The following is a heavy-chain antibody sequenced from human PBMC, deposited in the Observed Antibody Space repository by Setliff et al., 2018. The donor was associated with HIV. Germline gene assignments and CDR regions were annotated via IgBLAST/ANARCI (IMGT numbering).Heavy chain of an antibody. J-gene: IGHJ5*02. D-gene: IGHD4-17*01. CDR3: AKLTRLKASFPTDYLDP. CDR1: RLTLSSNY. V-gene: IGHV3-66*02. Sequence: PGGSLRLSCTASRLTLSSNYMTWVRQSPGKGLEWVSTIYPGGSVYYADSIKGRFSISRENAKNTIYLQMHSLTTEDTAVYFCAKLTRLKASFPTDYLDPWGQGTLVTGSS. CDR2: IYPGGSV.